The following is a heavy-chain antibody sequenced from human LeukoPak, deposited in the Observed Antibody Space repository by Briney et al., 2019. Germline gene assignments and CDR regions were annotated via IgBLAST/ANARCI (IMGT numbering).Heavy chain of an antibody. J-gene: IGHJ4*02. Sequence: RASVKVSCTTSGYTFTGYYMHWVRQAPGQGLEWMGWINPNSGGTNYAQKFQGRVTMTRDTSISTAYMELSRLRSDDTAVYYCAREVYDSSGPIDWGQGTLVTVSS. CDR2: INPNSGGT. V-gene: IGHV1-2*02. D-gene: IGHD3-22*01. CDR1: GYTFTGYY. CDR3: AREVYDSSGPID.